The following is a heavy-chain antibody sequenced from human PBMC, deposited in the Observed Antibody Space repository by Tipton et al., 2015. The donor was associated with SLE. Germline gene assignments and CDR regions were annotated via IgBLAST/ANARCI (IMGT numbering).Heavy chain of an antibody. J-gene: IGHJ4*02. D-gene: IGHD6-19*01. CDR1: GGSFSGYY. V-gene: IGHV4-34*09. Sequence: TLSLTCAVYGGSFSGYYWSWIRQPPGKGLEWIGYIYYSGSTYYNPSLKSRVTISVDTSKNQFSLKLSSVTAADTAVYYCARELEAGTLDYWGQGTLVTVSS. CDR2: IYYSGST. CDR3: ARELEAGTLDY.